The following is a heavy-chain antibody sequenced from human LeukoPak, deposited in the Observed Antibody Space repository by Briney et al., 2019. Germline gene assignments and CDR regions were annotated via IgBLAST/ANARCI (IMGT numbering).Heavy chain of an antibody. J-gene: IGHJ4*02. CDR1: GGSISTYY. CDR3: AMRDTIPSYYFDY. Sequence: SETLSLTCTVSGGSISTYYWSWIRQPAGKGLEWIGRIYTSGSTNYNPSLKSRVTISLDTSRNQFSLKLNSVTAADTAVYYCAMRDTIPSYYFDYWGQGTLVTVSS. CDR2: IYTSGST. V-gene: IGHV4-4*07. D-gene: IGHD5-18*01.